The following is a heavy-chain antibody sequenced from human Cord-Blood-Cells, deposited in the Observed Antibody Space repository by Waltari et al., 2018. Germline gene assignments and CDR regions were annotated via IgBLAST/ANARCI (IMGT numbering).Heavy chain of an antibody. CDR2: IYYSGST. Sequence: QLQLQESGPGLVKPSETLSLTCTVSGGSISSSSYYWGWIRQPPGKGLEWIGSIYYSGSTYYNPSLKSLVTISVDTSKNQFSLKLSSVTAADTAVYYCARVGGSGSYYNWFDPWGQGTLVTVSS. CDR1: GGSISSSSYY. V-gene: IGHV4-39*01. D-gene: IGHD3-10*01. CDR3: ARVGGSGSYYNWFDP. J-gene: IGHJ5*02.